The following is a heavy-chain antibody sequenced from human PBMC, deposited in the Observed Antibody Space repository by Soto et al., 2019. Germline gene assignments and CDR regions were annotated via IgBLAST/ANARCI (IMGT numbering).Heavy chain of an antibody. J-gene: IGHJ4*02. CDR3: AXAKFDFWSGYWSPSLDF. Sequence: ASVKVSCKASRYTFTSYYIHWVRQAPGQGLEWMGWINPNNGYTKYTQKFQGGVTVTRDTSITTAYLELTRLQSDDTAVYYCAXAKFDFWSGYWSPSLDFWGQGTLVTVSS. CDR2: INPNNGYT. V-gene: IGHV1-2*02. D-gene: IGHD3-3*01. CDR1: RYTFTSYY.